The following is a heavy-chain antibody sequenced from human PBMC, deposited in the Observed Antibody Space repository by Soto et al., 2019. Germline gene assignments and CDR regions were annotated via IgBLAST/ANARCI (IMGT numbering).Heavy chain of an antibody. CDR1: GYTFTSYY. J-gene: IGHJ4*02. CDR2: INPSGGST. V-gene: IGHV1-46*01. Sequence: ASVKVSCKASGYTFTSYYMHWVRQAPGQGLEWMGIINPSGGSTSYAQKFQVRLTMTTDTSTSTAYMELRSLRSDDTAVYYCARDLSIGLFDYWGQGTLVTVSS. CDR3: ARDLSIGLFDY. D-gene: IGHD2-21*01.